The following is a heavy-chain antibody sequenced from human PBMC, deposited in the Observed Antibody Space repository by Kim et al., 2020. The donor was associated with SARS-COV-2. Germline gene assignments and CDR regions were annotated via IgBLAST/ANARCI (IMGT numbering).Heavy chain of an antibody. D-gene: IGHD6-13*01. CDR3: ASEEAGSSWYYFDY. Sequence: SETLSLTCTVSGGSISSYYWSWIRQPAGKGLEWIGRIYTSGSTNYNPSLKSRVTMSVDTSKNQFSLKLSSVTAADTAVYYCASEEAGSSWYYFDYWGQGTLVTVSS. CDR1: GGSISSYY. V-gene: IGHV4-4*07. J-gene: IGHJ4*02. CDR2: IYTSGST.